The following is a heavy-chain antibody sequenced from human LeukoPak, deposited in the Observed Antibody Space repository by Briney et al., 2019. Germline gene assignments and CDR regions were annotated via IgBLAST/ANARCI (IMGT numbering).Heavy chain of an antibody. V-gene: IGHV4-4*07. Sequence: SETLSLTCTVSGGSISSYYWSWIRQPAGKGLEWIGRIYTSGSTNYNPSLKSRVTMSVDTSKNQFSLRLSSVTAADTAVYYCARVRGITIFGVVMSSAFDIWGQGTMVTVSS. CDR1: GGSISSYY. D-gene: IGHD3-3*01. J-gene: IGHJ3*02. CDR3: ARVRGITIFGVVMSSAFDI. CDR2: IYTSGST.